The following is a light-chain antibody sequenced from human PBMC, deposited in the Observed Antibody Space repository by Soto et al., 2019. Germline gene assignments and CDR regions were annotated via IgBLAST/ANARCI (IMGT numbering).Light chain of an antibody. CDR1: SSDVGRYNL. CDR2: EGT. Sequence: QSALTQPASVSGSPRQSITISCTGTSSDVGRYNLVSWYQQHPGKAPKLMIYEGTERPSGVSNRFSASKSANTASLTISGLQAEYEAHYHCSSYAGSGTFVFGGGTKVTVL. V-gene: IGLV2-23*01. CDR3: SSYAGSGTFV. J-gene: IGLJ3*02.